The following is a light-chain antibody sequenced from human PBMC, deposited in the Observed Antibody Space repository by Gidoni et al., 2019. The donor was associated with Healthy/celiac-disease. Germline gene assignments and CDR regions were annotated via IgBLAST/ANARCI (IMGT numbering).Light chain of an antibody. V-gene: IGKV1-5*01. CDR2: DAS. CDR3: QQYNSYTWT. Sequence: DIQMTQSPSTRSASVGDRVTITCRASQSISSWLAWYQQKPGKAPKLLIYDASSLESGVPSRVSGSGSGTEFTLTISSLQPDDFATYYCQQYNSYTWTFGQGTKVEIK. CDR1: QSISSW. J-gene: IGKJ1*01.